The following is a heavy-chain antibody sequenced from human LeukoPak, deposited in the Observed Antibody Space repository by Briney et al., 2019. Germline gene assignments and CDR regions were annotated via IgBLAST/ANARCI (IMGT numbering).Heavy chain of an antibody. Sequence: SETLSLTCTVSGGSISSYHWSWIRQPPGKGLEWIGYMYYSGSTNYNPSLKSRVTMSVDTSKNQFSLKLSSVTAADTAVYYCARGRGPIAAHDYWGQGTLVTVSS. V-gene: IGHV4-59*08. CDR3: ARGRGPIAAHDY. CDR1: GGSISSYH. CDR2: MYYSGST. J-gene: IGHJ4*02. D-gene: IGHD6-6*01.